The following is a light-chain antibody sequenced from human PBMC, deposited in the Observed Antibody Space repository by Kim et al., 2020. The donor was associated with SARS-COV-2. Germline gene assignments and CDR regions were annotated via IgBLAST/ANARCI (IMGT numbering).Light chain of an antibody. CDR3: QQSHSTPLLT. V-gene: IGKV1-39*01. J-gene: IGKJ4*01. CDR2: AAS. CDR1: QSISTY. Sequence: DIQMTQAPSSLAXSVGDRVTIAWRASQSISTYLNWYQQKPGKAPKLLIYAASTLQSGVPSRFSGSRSGTDFTLTISSLQPEDFATYYCQQSHSTPLLTFGGGTKVDIK.